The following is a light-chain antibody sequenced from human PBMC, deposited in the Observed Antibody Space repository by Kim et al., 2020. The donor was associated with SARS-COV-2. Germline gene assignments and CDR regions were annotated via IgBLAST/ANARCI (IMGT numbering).Light chain of an antibody. J-gene: IGLJ1*01. Sequence: GSIGKTDSITCSGVELGDIYTCWYQQKTGQTRVLVIYVDDKRPSGIPERFSGSNSGNAATLTISGTKAMDEADYYCQAWDSSTVVFGTGTKVTVL. CDR1: ELGDIY. CDR3: QAWDSSTVV. V-gene: IGLV3-1*01. CDR2: VDD.